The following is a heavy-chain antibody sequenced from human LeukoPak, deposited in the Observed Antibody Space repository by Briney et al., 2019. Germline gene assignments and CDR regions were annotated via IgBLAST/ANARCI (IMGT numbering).Heavy chain of an antibody. J-gene: IGHJ5*02. Sequence: SETLSLTCTVSGGSISSSSYYWGWIRQPPGKGLEWIGEINHSGSTNYNPSLKSRVTISVDTSKNQFSLKLSSVTAADTAVYYCASLRNIVVVPAASPGSWGQGTLVTVSS. V-gene: IGHV4-39*07. CDR2: INHSGST. CDR3: ASLRNIVVVPAASPGS. D-gene: IGHD2-2*01. CDR1: GGSISSSSYY.